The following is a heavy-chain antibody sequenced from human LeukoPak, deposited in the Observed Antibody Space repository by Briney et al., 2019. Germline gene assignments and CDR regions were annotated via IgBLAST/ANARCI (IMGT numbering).Heavy chain of an antibody. V-gene: IGHV4-39*01. CDR3: ARHVDGYTYYYYYGMDV. CDR1: GGSISRSSYY. J-gene: IGHJ6*02. D-gene: IGHD5-24*01. CDR2: IYYSGST. Sequence: SETLSLACSVSGGSISRSSYYWGWIRQPPGKGLEWIGSIYYSGSTYYNPSHKSRVTMSVDTSKNQFSLKLSSVTAADTAVYYCARHVDGYTYYYYYGMDVWGQGTTVTVSS.